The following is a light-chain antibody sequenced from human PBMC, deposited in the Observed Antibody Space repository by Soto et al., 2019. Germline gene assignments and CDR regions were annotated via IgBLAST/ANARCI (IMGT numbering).Light chain of an antibody. Sequence: EIVLTQSPGTLSLSPGERATLSCRASQSLSSRYLAWYQQKPGQAPRLLIYRTSNRATGIPDRFSGSGSGTDFTLTISNLEPEDFAVYYCQQRSNWPITFGQGTRLEIK. J-gene: IGKJ5*01. CDR2: RTS. V-gene: IGKV3D-20*02. CDR3: QQRSNWPIT. CDR1: QSLSSRY.